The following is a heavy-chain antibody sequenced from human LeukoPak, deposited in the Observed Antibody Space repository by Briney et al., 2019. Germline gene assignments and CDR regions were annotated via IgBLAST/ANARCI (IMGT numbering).Heavy chain of an antibody. CDR3: ARRGADYYYFDY. Sequence: GESLKISCKGSEYSFNTYWIGWVRQMPGKGLEWMGIIYPGDSDTRYSPSFQGQVTISADKSISTAYLQWSSLKASDTAMYYCARRGADYYYFDYWGHGTLITVSS. D-gene: IGHD1-26*01. J-gene: IGHJ4*01. V-gene: IGHV5-51*01. CDR1: EYSFNTYW. CDR2: IYPGDSDT.